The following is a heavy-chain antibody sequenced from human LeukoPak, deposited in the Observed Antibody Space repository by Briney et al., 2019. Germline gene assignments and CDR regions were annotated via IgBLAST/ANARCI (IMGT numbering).Heavy chain of an antibody. J-gene: IGHJ4*02. CDR2: IYYSGST. D-gene: IGHD3-22*01. V-gene: IGHV4-39*01. CDR1: GGSISSSSYY. CDR3: ARQYYYDSSGYSL. Sequence: SETLSLTCTVSGGSISSSSYYWGWIRQPPGKGLEWIGSIYYSGSTYYNPSLKSRVTISVDTSKNQFSLKLSSVTAADTAVYYCARQYYYDSSGYSLWRQGTLVTVSS.